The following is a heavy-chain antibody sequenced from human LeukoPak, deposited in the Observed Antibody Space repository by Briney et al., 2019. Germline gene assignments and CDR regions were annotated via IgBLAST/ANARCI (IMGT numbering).Heavy chain of an antibody. CDR1: GFTFSSYW. Sequence: PGGSLRLSCEASGFTFSSYWMNWVRQAPGKGLEWVANIRQDGSEKRYVDSVKGRFTISRDNSKNTLYLQMNSLRAEDTAVYYCAKVVGYSGYDEGPDYWGQGTLVTVSS. CDR3: AKVVGYSGYDEGPDY. V-gene: IGHV3-7*03. CDR2: IRQDGSEK. D-gene: IGHD5-12*01. J-gene: IGHJ4*02.